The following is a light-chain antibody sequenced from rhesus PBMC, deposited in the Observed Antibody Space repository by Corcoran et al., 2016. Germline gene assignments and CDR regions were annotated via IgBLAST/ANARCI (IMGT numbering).Light chain of an antibody. Sequence: DIQMSQSPSSLSASVGDRVTITCRASQGISSYLNWYQQKPGKPPKLLLYYANSLGSGVPSMFMGSGSGTDYTLTISSLQPEDFATYYCQQGYSTQWTFGQGTKVEIK. J-gene: IGKJ1*01. CDR2: YAN. CDR3: QQGYSTQWT. V-gene: IGKV1-32*03. CDR1: QGISSY.